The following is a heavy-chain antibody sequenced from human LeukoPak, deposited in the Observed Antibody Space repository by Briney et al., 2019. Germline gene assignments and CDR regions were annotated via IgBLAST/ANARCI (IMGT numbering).Heavy chain of an antibody. D-gene: IGHD2-15*01. CDR1: GGTFSSYA. CDR3: VPERSRGGVAATVWFDP. J-gene: IGHJ5*02. CDR2: IIPIFGTA. V-gene: IGHV1-69*13. Sequence: SVKVSCKASGGTFSSYAISWVRQAPGQGLEWMGGIIPIFGTANYAQKFQGRVTITADESTSTAYMELSSLRSEDTAVYYCVPERSRGGVAATVWFDPWGQGTLVTVSS.